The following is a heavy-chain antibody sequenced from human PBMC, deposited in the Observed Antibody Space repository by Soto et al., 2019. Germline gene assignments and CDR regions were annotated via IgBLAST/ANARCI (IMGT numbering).Heavy chain of an antibody. CDR3: ARAVRFLEWFRTRGAFDI. J-gene: IGHJ3*02. CDR1: GGSFSGYY. Sequence: QVQLQQWGAGLLKPSETLSLTCAVYGGSFSGYYWSWIRQPPGKGLEWIGEINHSGSTNYNPSLKGRVTISVDTSKNQFSLKLSSVTAADTAVYYCARAVRFLEWFRTRGAFDIWGQGTMVTVSS. CDR2: INHSGST. D-gene: IGHD3-3*01. V-gene: IGHV4-34*01.